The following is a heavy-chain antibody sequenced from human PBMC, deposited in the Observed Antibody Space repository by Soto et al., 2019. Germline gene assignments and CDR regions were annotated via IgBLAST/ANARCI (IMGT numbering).Heavy chain of an antibody. CDR1: GGTFSSYA. V-gene: IGHV1-69*10. Sequence: ASVKVSCKASGGTFSSYAISWVRQAPGQGLEWMGGIIHILGIANYAQKFQGRVTITADKSTSTAYMELSSLRSEDTAVYYCARVPYSYGYYFDYWGQGTLVTVSS. D-gene: IGHD5-18*01. J-gene: IGHJ4*02. CDR2: IIHILGIA. CDR3: ARVPYSYGYYFDY.